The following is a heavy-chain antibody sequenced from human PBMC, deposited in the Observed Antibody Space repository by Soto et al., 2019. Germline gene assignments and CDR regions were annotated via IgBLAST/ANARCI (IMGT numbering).Heavy chain of an antibody. CDR2: INHSGIT. CDR3: VRGPYNYNSRYFDY. D-gene: IGHD1-1*01. V-gene: IGHV4-34*01. CDR1: GGSFSDYF. Sequence: PSETLSLTCAVYGGSFSDYFWTWIRQPPGKGLEWLAEINHSGITNYNPSVESRVSMSVDTSKNQFSLRLYSVTAADTAVYYCVRGPYNYNSRYFDYWGQGTLVTVSS. J-gene: IGHJ4*02.